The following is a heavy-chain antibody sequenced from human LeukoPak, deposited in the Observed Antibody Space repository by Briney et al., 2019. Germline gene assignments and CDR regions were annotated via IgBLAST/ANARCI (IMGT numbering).Heavy chain of an antibody. CDR1: GGSISNGADY. J-gene: IGHJ4*02. CDR3: ARADMATVFDF. Sequence: TSDTLSLTCTVSGGSISNGADYWRWIPQHPGKGLEWIGYVSYSGSTYYHPSLKTRLTISVDTSKNQFSLKLGSVTAADTAFYYCARADMATVFDFWGQGTLVTVSS. V-gene: IGHV4-31*03. CDR2: VSYSGST. D-gene: IGHD5-24*01.